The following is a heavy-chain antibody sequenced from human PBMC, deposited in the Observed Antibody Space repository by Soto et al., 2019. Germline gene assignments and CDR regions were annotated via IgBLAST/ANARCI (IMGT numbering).Heavy chain of an antibody. Sequence: QVQLVESGGGLVKPGGSLRLSCAASGFTFSDYYMTWIRQAPGKGLEWVSYISGSGNVIYYADSVKGRFTISRDNAKKSLFLQMNSLRAEDTALYYCARVRTSSSLDSWGQGTLVTVSS. CDR3: ARVRTSSSLDS. CDR2: ISGSGNVI. V-gene: IGHV3-11*01. J-gene: IGHJ5*01. CDR1: GFTFSDYY. D-gene: IGHD2-2*01.